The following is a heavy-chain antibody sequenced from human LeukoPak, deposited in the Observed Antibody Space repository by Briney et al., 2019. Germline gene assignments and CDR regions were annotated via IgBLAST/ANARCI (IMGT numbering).Heavy chain of an antibody. D-gene: IGHD5-24*01. Sequence: SETLSLTCAVYGGSFSGYYWSWIRQPPGKGLEWIGEINHSGSTNYNPSLKSRVTISVDTSKNQFSLKLSSVTAADTAVYYCARATEMAADYWGQGTLVTVSS. V-gene: IGHV4-34*01. CDR2: INHSGST. J-gene: IGHJ4*02. CDR1: GGSFSGYY. CDR3: ARATEMAADY.